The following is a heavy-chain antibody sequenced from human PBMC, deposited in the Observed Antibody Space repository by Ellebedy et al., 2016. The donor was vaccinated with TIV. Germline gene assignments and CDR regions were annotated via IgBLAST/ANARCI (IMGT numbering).Heavy chain of an antibody. CDR3: ARDPGYCKSTSCYNLDFFDF. Sequence: ASVKVSCKASGYSLIGYYLHWVRQAPGQGFEWMGWINPNTGGTDYPQKFQDTVKMTRDTSLTTAYMELSSLRPDVGAVYFCARDPGYCKSTSCYNLDFFDFWGQGTLVTVSS. J-gene: IGHJ4*02. CDR1: GYSLIGYY. CDR2: INPNTGGT. V-gene: IGHV1-2*02. D-gene: IGHD2-2*02.